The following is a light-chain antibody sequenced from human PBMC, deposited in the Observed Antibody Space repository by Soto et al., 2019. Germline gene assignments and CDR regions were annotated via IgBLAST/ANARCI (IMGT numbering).Light chain of an antibody. Sequence: QSALTQPASVSGSPGQSITISCTGTSSDVGGYNYVSWYQQHPGKAPKLMIYDVSNRPSGVSNRFSCSKSGNTASLTISGLQAEDEVDYYCSSYTSSSTLVFGGGTKLTVL. J-gene: IGLJ2*01. CDR2: DVS. CDR3: SSYTSSSTLV. V-gene: IGLV2-14*01. CDR1: SSDVGGYNY.